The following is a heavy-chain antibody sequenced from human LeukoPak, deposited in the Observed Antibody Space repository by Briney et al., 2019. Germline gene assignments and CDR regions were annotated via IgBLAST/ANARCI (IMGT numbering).Heavy chain of an antibody. CDR1: GGSISSSSYY. CDR2: IYYSGST. CDR3: ARDSCSGGSCYLFDP. Sequence: NPSETLSLTCTVSGGSISSSSYYWGWIRQPPGKGLEWIGSIYYSGSTYYNPSLKSRVTISVDTSKNQFSLKLSSVTAADTAVYYCARDSCSGGSCYLFDPWGQGTLVTVSS. V-gene: IGHV4-39*02. D-gene: IGHD2-15*01. J-gene: IGHJ5*02.